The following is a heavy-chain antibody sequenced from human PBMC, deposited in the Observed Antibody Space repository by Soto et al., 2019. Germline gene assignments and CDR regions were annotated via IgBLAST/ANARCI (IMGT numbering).Heavy chain of an antibody. CDR2: IWYDGSNQ. CDR1: GFIFSSYV. D-gene: IGHD6-19*01. V-gene: IGHV3-33*01. J-gene: IGHJ6*02. CDR3: ARDEIISGGSYYYYNGMDV. Sequence: GESLKISCAASGFIFSSYVMHWVRQAPGKGLEWVAVIWYDGSNQYYADSVKGRFTISRDNSKNTLYLQMTSLRAEDTAVYYCARDEIISGGSYYYYNGMDVWGQGTTVTVSS.